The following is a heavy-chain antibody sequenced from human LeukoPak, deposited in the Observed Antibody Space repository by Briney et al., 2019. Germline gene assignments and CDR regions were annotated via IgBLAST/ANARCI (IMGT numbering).Heavy chain of an antibody. Sequence: GGSLRLSCAASGFTFSDYYMSWIRQAPGKGLEWVSYISSSGSTMSYADSVKGRFTISRDNAKNSLYLQMNSLRAEDTAVYYCARDCGGDCPPEDYYGMDVWGQGTTVTVSS. J-gene: IGHJ6*02. D-gene: IGHD2-21*02. CDR1: GFTFSDYY. CDR3: ARDCGGDCPPEDYYGMDV. V-gene: IGHV3-11*01. CDR2: ISSSGSTM.